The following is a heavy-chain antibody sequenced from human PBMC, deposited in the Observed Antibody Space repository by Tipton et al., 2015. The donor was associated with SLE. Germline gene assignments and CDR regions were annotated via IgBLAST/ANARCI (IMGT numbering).Heavy chain of an antibody. Sequence: TLSLTCTVSGDSISGSAYYWGWVRQPPGKGLEWIGTIFYSGSTYYNPSLESRVTISVDTSKNQFSLKLSSVTAADTAVYYRARASTPNSYDCSGFYLSFYFDYWGQGTQVTVSS. V-gene: IGHV4-39*07. D-gene: IGHD3-22*01. J-gene: IGHJ4*02. CDR2: IFYSGST. CDR3: ARASTPNSYDCSGFYLSFYFDY. CDR1: GDSISGSAYY.